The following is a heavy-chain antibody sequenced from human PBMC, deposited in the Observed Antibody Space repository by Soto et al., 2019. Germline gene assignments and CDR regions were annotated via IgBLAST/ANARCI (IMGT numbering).Heavy chain of an antibody. CDR1: GYTFSNFG. V-gene: IGHV1-18*01. J-gene: IGHJ4*02. Sequence: QVQLVQSGAEVKKPGASVKVSCEASGYTFSNFGISWVRQAPGQGLEWMGWISAYSGNAGYPQKLQGRVAMSTDTSTSTAYMEVRSLRSDDTAVYYCARVSGYCNGGGCHDYWGQGTLVTVSS. CDR3: ARVSGYCNGGGCHDY. D-gene: IGHD2-15*01. CDR2: ISAYSGNA.